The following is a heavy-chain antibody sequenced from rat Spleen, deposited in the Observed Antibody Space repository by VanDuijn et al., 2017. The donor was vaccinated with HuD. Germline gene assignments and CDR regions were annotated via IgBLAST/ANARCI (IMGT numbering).Heavy chain of an antibody. CDR1: GFTFSNYG. V-gene: IGHV5-29*01. Sequence: EVQLVESGGGLVQPGRSLKLSCAASGFTFSNYGMAWVRQAPTKGLEWVATISYDGSSTYYRDSVKGRFTISRDNAKSTLYLQMDSLRSEDTATYYCTTEGWLSYYFDYWGQGVMVTVSS. CDR3: TTEGWLSYYFDY. D-gene: IGHD1-12*03. CDR2: ISYDGSST. J-gene: IGHJ2*01.